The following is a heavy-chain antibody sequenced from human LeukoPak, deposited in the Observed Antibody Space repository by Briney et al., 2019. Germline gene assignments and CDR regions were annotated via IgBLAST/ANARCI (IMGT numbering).Heavy chain of an antibody. D-gene: IGHD4-17*01. J-gene: IGHJ4*02. V-gene: IGHV3-74*01. CDR2: INSDGSST. Sequence: GGSLRLSCAASGFTFDDYAMHWVRQAPGKGLEWVSRINSDGSSTSYADSVKGRFTISRDNAKNTLYLQMNSLRVEDTAVYYCARDPRATTVTTGYWGQGTLVTVSS. CDR1: GFTFDDYA. CDR3: ARDPRATTVTTGY.